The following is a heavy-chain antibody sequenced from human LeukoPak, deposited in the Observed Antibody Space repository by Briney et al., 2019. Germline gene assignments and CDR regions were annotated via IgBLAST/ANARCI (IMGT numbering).Heavy chain of an antibody. J-gene: IGHJ4*02. CDR3: ARFYCSDGVCYIDY. CDR2: VYTSGGT. Sequence: SETLSLTCTVSGGSISNYYWTWIRQSAGRGLEWIGRVYTSGGTNYIPSLKSRITISVDTSKNQFSLRLSSVTAADTAVYYCARFYCSDGVCYIDYWGQGTLVTVSS. V-gene: IGHV4-4*07. D-gene: IGHD2-8*01. CDR1: GGSISNYY.